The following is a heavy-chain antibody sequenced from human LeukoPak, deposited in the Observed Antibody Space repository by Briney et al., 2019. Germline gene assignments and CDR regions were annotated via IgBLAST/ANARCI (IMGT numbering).Heavy chain of an antibody. CDR3: VRGSYGDAFDI. Sequence: PGGSLRLSCAASGFTFSSYWMHWVRQAPGKGLVWVSRIYSDGSSTYYADSVKGRFTISRANAKNSLYLQMNSLRAEDTAVYYCVRGSYGDAFDIWGQGAMVTVSS. V-gene: IGHV3-74*01. CDR2: IYSDGSST. D-gene: IGHD2-2*01. CDR1: GFTFSSYW. J-gene: IGHJ3*02.